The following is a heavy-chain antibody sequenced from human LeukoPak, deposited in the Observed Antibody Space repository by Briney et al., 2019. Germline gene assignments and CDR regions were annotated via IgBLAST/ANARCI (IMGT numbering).Heavy chain of an antibody. J-gene: IGHJ4*02. CDR3: ARDSYYYDSSGYSEGNFDY. Sequence: ASVKVSCKASGYTFTGYYMHWVRQAPGQGLEWMGWINPNSGGTNYAQKFQGRVTMTRDTSISTAYMELSRLRSDDTAVYYCARDSYYYDSSGYSEGNFDYWGQGTLATVSS. D-gene: IGHD3-22*01. V-gene: IGHV1-2*02. CDR2: INPNSGGT. CDR1: GYTFTGYY.